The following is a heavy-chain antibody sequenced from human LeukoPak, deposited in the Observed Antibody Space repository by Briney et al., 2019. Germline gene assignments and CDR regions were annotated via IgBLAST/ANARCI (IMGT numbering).Heavy chain of an antibody. CDR1: GGSISTYY. J-gene: IGHJ6*03. D-gene: IGHD2-2*01. Sequence: SETLSLTCTVSGGSISTYYWSWIRQPPGKGLEWIGYIYYSGSTNHNPSLKSRVTISVDTSKNQFSLKLSSVTAADTAVYYCARGQHPYYYYYMDVWGKGTTVTVSS. CDR3: ARGQHPYYYYYMDV. V-gene: IGHV4-59*12. CDR2: IYYSGST.